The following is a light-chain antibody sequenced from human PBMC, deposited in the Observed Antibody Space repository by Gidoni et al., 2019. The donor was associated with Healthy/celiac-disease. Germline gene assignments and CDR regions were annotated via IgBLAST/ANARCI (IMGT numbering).Light chain of an antibody. CDR3: QQSYSTPPT. J-gene: IGKJ2*01. CDR1: QSISSY. CDR2: AAS. V-gene: IGKV1-39*01. Sequence: DIQMTQSPSSLSASVGDRVTITCRASQSISSYLNWYQQKPRKAPKLLSYAASSLQSRVPSRFSGSGSGTDFTLTISSLQTEDFATYYCQQSYSTPPTFXQXTKLEIK.